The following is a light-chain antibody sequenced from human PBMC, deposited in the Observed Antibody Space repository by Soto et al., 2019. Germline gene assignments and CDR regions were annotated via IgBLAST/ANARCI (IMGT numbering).Light chain of an antibody. CDR1: QSLLQSDGNTD. V-gene: IGKV2D-29*01. CDR3: MQSIELPRT. CDR2: AAA. Sequence: IVMTQTPLSLSVTPGQPASISCKSSQSLLQSDGNTDLYWFLQNPGQPPQLLIYAAANRFSGVQDRFSGSGSGTEFTLKISRVEAEDVGVYYCMQSIELPRTFGQGTKVEIK. J-gene: IGKJ1*01.